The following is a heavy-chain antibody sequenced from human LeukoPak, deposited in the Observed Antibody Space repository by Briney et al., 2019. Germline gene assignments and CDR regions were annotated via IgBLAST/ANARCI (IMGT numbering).Heavy chain of an antibody. CDR1: GYTLTDFF. CDR2: INPNSGGT. D-gene: IGHD7-27*01. J-gene: IGHJ4*02. Sequence: ASVKVSCKASGYTLTDFFIHWVRQAPGQGLEWMGRINPNSGGTEYPPNFQGRVTMTRDTSISATYMELNRLTSDDTAVYYCARDLSSTSNWEFDYWGQGTLVTVSS. CDR3: ARDLSSTSNWEFDY. V-gene: IGHV1-2*06.